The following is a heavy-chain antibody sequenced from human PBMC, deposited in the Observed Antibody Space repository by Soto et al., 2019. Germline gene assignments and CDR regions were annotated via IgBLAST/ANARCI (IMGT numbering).Heavy chain of an antibody. CDR1: GFTFDDYA. Sequence: EVQLVESGGGLXQPGXXLRLSCAASGFTFDDYAMHWVRQAPGKGLEWVSGISWNSGSIGYADSVKGRFTISRDNAKNSLYLQMNSLRAEDTALYYCAKAGFWSGYYSLVDYWGQGTLVTVSS. J-gene: IGHJ4*02. V-gene: IGHV3-9*01. D-gene: IGHD3-3*01. CDR2: ISWNSGSI. CDR3: AKAGFWSGYYSLVDY.